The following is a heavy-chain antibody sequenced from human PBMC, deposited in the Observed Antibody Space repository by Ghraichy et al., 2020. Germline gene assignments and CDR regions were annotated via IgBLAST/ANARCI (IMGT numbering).Heavy chain of an antibody. D-gene: IGHD3-3*01. V-gene: IGHV3-11*01. Sequence: LSLTCAASGFTFSDYYMSWIRQAPGKGLEWVSYISSSGSTIYYADSVKGRFTISRDNAKNSLYLQMNSLRAEDTAVYYCARDDFGVVMGGMDVWGQGTTVTVSS. J-gene: IGHJ6*02. CDR1: GFTFSDYY. CDR2: ISSSGSTI. CDR3: ARDDFGVVMGGMDV.